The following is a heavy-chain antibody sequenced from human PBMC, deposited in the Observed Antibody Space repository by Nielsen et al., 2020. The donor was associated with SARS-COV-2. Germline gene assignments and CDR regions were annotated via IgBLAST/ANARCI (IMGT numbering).Heavy chain of an antibody. V-gene: IGHV1-3*01. D-gene: IGHD3-10*01. J-gene: IGHJ5*02. CDR3: ARGPSAVRGVIRLNNWFDP. CDR2: INPGNGNT. Sequence: WVRQAPGQRLEWMGWINPGNGNTKYSQKFQGRITITRDTSANTAYMELNSLRSEDTAVYYCARGPSAVRGVIRLNNWFDPWGQGTLVTVSS.